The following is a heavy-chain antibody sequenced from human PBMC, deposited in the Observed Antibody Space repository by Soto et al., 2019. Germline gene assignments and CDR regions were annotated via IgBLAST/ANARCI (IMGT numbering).Heavy chain of an antibody. CDR2: IYYSGST. Sequence: QLQLQESGPGLVKPSETLSLTCTVSGGSISSSSYYWGWIRQPPGKGLEWIGSIYYSGSTYYNPSLRSRVTISVDTAKNQAALKLSSVTAADTAVYYCARRPLPAIYCSGSENCFDSWGQGTLGTVSS. CDR1: GGSISSSSYY. J-gene: IGHJ5*01. D-gene: IGHD3-10*01. V-gene: IGHV4-39*01. CDR3: ARRPLPAIYCSGSENCFDS.